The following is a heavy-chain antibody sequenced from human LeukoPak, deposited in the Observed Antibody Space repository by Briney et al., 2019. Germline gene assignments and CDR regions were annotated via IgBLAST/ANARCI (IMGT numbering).Heavy chain of an antibody. CDR3: ARVYSSSWYSGY. CDR1: GFTFSSYE. CDR2: ISSSGTTI. D-gene: IGHD6-13*01. J-gene: IGHJ4*02. V-gene: IGHV3-48*03. Sequence: PGGSLRLSCAASGFTFSSYEMNWVRQAPGKGLEWVSYISSSGTTIYCADSVKGRFTISRDNAKNSLYLQMNSLRAEDTAVYYCARVYSSSWYSGYWGQGTLVTVSS.